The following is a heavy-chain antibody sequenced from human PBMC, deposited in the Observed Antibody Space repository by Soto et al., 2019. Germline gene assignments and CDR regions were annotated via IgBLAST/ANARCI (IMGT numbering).Heavy chain of an antibody. D-gene: IGHD3-3*01. V-gene: IGHV1-69*13. CDR3: ARESNPDDFWSRLASFDP. Sequence: ASVKVSCKASGGTFSSYAISWVRQAPGQGLEWMGGIIPIFGTANYAQKFQGRVTITADESTSTAYMELSSLRSEDTAVYYCARESNPDDFWSRLASFDPWGQGTLVTVSS. J-gene: IGHJ5*02. CDR1: GGTFSSYA. CDR2: IIPIFGTA.